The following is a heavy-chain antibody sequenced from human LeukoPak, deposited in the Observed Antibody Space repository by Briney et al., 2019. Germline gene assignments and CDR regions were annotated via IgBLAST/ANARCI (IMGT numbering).Heavy chain of an antibody. D-gene: IGHD3-3*01. Sequence: GGSLRLSCAASGFTFYDYAMHWVRHAPGKGLEWVSGISWNSGSIGYADSVKGRFTISRDNAKNSLYLQMNTLRAEDTALYYCAKARLRFLEWLLGMGFDYWGQGTLVTVSS. CDR3: AKARLRFLEWLLGMGFDY. V-gene: IGHV3-9*01. J-gene: IGHJ4*02. CDR1: GFTFYDYA. CDR2: ISWNSGSI.